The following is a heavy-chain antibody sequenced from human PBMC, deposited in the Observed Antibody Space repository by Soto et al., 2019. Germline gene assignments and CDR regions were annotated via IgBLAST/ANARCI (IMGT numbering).Heavy chain of an antibody. CDR2: ISGSGGST. CDR3: AREDILTGYSYFDY. CDR1: GFTFSSYA. J-gene: IGHJ4*02. D-gene: IGHD3-9*01. Sequence: EVQLLESGGGLVQPGGSLRLSCAASGFTFSSYAMSWVRQAPGKGLEWVSAISGSGGSTYYADSVKGRFTISRDNSKNTLYLQLNSLRAEDTAVYSCAREDILTGYSYFDYWGQGTLVTVSS. V-gene: IGHV3-23*01.